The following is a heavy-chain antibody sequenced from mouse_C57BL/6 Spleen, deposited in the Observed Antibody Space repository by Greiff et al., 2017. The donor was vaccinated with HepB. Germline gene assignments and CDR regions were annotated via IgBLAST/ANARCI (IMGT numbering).Heavy chain of an antibody. Sequence: EVQLVESGPGLVKPSQSLSLTCSVTGYSITSCYYWNWIRQFPGNTLEWMGYISYDGSNNYNPSLKNRISITRDTSKNQFFLKLNSVTTEDTATYYCARGRGGYDYVEFPYWGQGTLVTVSA. CDR1: GYSITSCYY. J-gene: IGHJ3*01. V-gene: IGHV3-6*01. CDR2: ISYDGSN. D-gene: IGHD2-4*01. CDR3: ARGRGGYDYVEFPY.